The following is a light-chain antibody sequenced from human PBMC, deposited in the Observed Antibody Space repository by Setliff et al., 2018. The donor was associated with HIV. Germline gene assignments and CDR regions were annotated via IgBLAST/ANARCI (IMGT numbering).Light chain of an antibody. CDR1: SSNIGSNP. CDR2: SNN. V-gene: IGLV1-44*01. CDR3: ASWDVSLNAWV. J-gene: IGLJ3*02. Sequence: QSVLTQPPSASGTPGQTVTISCSGSSSNIGSNPVNWYQHLPGTAPKLVIYSNNQRPSGVSDRFSGSKSGTSASLAISGLQPEDEADYYCASWDVSLNAWVFGGGTKVTVL.